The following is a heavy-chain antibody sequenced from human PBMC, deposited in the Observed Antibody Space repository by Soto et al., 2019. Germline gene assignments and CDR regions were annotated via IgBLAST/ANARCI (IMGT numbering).Heavy chain of an antibody. V-gene: IGHV3-11*05. J-gene: IGHJ4*02. CDR3: ARGRGAAADYFDF. CDR1: GFTFSDYY. CDR2: ISSSTSHT. Sequence: QVQLVESGGGLVQPGGSLRLSCAVSGFTFSDYYMTWIRQAPGKGLEWVSYISSSTSHTNYADSVKGLITISRDNANISLFLQMSSLRAEDTAVYYCARGRGAAADYFDFWGQGTLVTVSS. D-gene: IGHD6-13*01.